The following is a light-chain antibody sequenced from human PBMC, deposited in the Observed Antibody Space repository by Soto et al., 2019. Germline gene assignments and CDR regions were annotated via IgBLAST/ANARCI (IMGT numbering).Light chain of an antibody. CDR1: QSVSSSY. CDR2: GAS. CDR3: QQYDASPIT. J-gene: IGKJ5*01. V-gene: IGKV3-20*01. Sequence: EIVLTQSPGTLSLSPGERATLSCRASQSVSSSYLAWYQQKPGQAPRLLIYGASSRATGIPDRFSGGGSGTDFTLTISRLEPEDFALYICQQYDASPITFGQGTRLAIK.